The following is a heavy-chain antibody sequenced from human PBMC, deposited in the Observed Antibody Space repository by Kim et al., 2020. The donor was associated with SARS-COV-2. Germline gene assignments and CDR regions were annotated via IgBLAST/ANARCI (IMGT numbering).Heavy chain of an antibody. J-gene: IGHJ4*02. Sequence: ASVKVSCKASGYTFTSYYMHWVRQAPGQGLEWMGIINPSGGSTSYAQKFQGRVTMTRDTSTSTVYMELSSLRSEDTAVYYCARDPVLYYYDSSGYSRPPFDYWGQGTLVTVSS. CDR3: ARDPVLYYYDSSGYSRPPFDY. CDR2: INPSGGST. V-gene: IGHV1-46*01. D-gene: IGHD3-22*01. CDR1: GYTFTSYY.